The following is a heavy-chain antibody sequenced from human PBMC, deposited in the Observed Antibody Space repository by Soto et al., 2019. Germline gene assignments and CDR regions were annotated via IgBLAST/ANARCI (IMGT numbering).Heavy chain of an antibody. V-gene: IGHV4-4*08. Sequence: SLTNPFSDVTSSGFDWSLLSKQPGKGLEWIAYILSSGTTNYNPSLKSRVTLSVDTSKNQFSLKLSSVTAADTAVYYCARERPLYGAANHDAFDIWGQGTMVTVSS. CDR2: ILSSGTT. J-gene: IGHJ3*02. D-gene: IGHD4-17*01. CDR1: DVTSSGFD. CDR3: ARERPLYGAANHDAFDI.